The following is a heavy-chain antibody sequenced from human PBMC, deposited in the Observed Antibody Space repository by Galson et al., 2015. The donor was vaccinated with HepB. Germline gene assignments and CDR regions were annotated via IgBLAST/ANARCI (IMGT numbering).Heavy chain of an antibody. CDR1: GYTFTSYD. CDR3: ARGLYYYDSSGYSPPNY. Sequence: SVKVSCKASGYTFTSYDINWVRQATGQGLEWMGWMNPNSGNTGYAQKFQGRVTMTRNMELSSLRSEDTAVYYCARGLYYYDSSGYSPPNYWGQGTLVTVSS. J-gene: IGHJ4*02. D-gene: IGHD3-22*01. CDR2: MNPNSGNT. V-gene: IGHV1-8*01.